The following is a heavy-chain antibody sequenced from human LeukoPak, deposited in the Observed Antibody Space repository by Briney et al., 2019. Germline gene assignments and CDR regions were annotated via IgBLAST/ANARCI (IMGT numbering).Heavy chain of an antibody. CDR1: SGSISNYY. CDR3: ARGFCSGGHCYRTFFDY. D-gene: IGHD2-15*01. J-gene: IGHJ4*02. CDR2: NYYTGST. V-gene: IGHV4-59*07. Sequence: PSDTQSLTCTVSSGSISNYYWSWIPQSPGKGLEWIGYNYYTGSTNYNPSLKNRVTILVDTSNNQFSLKLSSVTAADTAVYYCARGFCSGGHCYRTFFDYWGQGTLVTVSS.